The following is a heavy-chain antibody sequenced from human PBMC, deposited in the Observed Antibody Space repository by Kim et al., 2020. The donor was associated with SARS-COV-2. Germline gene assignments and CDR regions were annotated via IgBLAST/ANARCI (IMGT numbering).Heavy chain of an antibody. V-gene: IGHV4-31*03. D-gene: IGHD6-19*01. CDR3: AREGMVASGWYPTSYWERSDHFIDC. CDR1: GGSISSGGYY. J-gene: IGHJ4*02. Sequence: SETLSLTCTVSGGSISSGGYYWSWIRQHPGKGLEWIGYIYYSGSTYYNPSLKSRVTISVDTSKNQFSLKLSSVTAADTAVYYCAREGMVASGWYPTSYWERSDHFIDCWGQGTLVTVSS. CDR2: IYYSGST.